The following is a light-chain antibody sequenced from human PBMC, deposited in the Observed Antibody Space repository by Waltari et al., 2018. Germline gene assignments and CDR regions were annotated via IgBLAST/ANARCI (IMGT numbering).Light chain of an antibody. CDR3: QQYNNWPPLT. CDR1: QSVRSN. J-gene: IGKJ4*01. Sequence: EIVMTQSPATLSVSPGERATLSCRASQSVRSNLAWYQQKPGQAPRLLLYGAATRATGSPARFSGSGSETEFTLTISSLQSEDFAVYYCQQYNNWPPLTFGGGTKVEIK. CDR2: GAA. V-gene: IGKV3-15*01.